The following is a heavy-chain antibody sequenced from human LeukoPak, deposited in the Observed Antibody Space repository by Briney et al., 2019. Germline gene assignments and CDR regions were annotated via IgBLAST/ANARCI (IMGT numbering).Heavy chain of an antibody. D-gene: IGHD6-19*01. CDR2: IWYDGSNK. CDR3: ARDPATPLIWYSSGWYKSFLDY. J-gene: IGHJ4*02. Sequence: PGRSLRLSCAASGFTFSSYGMHWVRQAPGKGLEWVAVIWYDGSNKYYADSVKGRFTISRDNSKNTLYLQMNSLRAEDTAVYYCARDPATPLIWYSSGWYKSFLDYWGQGTLVTVSS. V-gene: IGHV3-33*01. CDR1: GFTFSSYG.